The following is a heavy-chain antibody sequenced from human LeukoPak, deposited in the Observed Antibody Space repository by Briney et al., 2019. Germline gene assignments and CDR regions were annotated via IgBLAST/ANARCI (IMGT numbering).Heavy chain of an antibody. V-gene: IGHV4-34*01. Sequence: SETLSLTYAVYGGSFSGYYWSWIRQPPGKGLEWIGEINHSGSTNYNPSLKSRVTISVDTSKNQFSLKLSSVTAADTAVYYCARHWTYYDYVWGSYRPYYFDYWGQGTLVTVSS. J-gene: IGHJ4*02. CDR3: ARHWTYYDYVWGSYRPYYFDY. D-gene: IGHD3-16*02. CDR2: INHSGST. CDR1: GGSFSGYY.